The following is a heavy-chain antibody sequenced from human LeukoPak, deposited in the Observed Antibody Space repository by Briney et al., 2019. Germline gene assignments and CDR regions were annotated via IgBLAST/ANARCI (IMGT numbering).Heavy chain of an antibody. CDR2: IYYSGST. J-gene: IGHJ4*02. Sequence: SETLSLTCTVSGGSISSGGYYWSWIRQPPGKGLEWIGSIYYSGSTYYNPSLKSRVTISVDTSKNQFSLKLSSVTAADTAVYYCARMPSITRGYFDYWGQGTLVTVSS. CDR1: GGSISSGGYY. CDR3: ARMPSITRGYFDY. V-gene: IGHV4-39*01. D-gene: IGHD3-10*01.